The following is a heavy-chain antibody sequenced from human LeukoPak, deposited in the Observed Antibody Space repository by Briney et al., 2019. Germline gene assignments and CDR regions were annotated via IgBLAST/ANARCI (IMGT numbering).Heavy chain of an antibody. CDR2: INPKRGDT. Sequence: ASVKVSCKASGYTFTGYYMHWVRQAPGQGLEWMGWINPKRGDTNYAQKFQGRVTMTRDTSISTVYMELSRLRSDDTAVYYCARDWGYSYGYISDYWGQGTLVTVSS. J-gene: IGHJ4*02. D-gene: IGHD5-18*01. CDR1: GYTFTGYY. CDR3: ARDWGYSYGYISDY. V-gene: IGHV1-2*02.